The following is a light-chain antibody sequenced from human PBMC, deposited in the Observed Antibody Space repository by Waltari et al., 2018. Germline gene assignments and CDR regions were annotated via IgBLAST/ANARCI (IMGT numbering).Light chain of an antibody. V-gene: IGLV1-40*01. CDR1: NSNIGAGYD. CDR2: ANN. Sequence: QSVLTQPPSVSGAPGQRVTVSCTGSNSNIGAGYDVHWYQRLPTKAPNLLIFANNNRPSGVPDRFSGSRSGPSASLAITGLQAEDEADYYCQSYESSLSHSVFGTGTKVSVL. J-gene: IGLJ1*01. CDR3: QSYESSLSHSV.